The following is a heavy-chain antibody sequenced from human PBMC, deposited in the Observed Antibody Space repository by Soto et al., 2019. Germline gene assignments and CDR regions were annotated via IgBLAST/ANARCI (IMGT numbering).Heavy chain of an antibody. CDR3: AKPLQQWLLQGSGVDV. V-gene: IGHV3-23*01. D-gene: IGHD6-19*01. CDR1: GISFSEYS. Sequence: PGGSLRLSFAASGISFSEYSMTWGRQAPGKGLQWVSAISGDTATTHYADSVKGRFTISRDNSRDTLYLQMNSLRVEDTAIYYCAKPLQQWLLQGSGVDVWGQGTTVTVSS. CDR2: ISGDTATT. J-gene: IGHJ6*02.